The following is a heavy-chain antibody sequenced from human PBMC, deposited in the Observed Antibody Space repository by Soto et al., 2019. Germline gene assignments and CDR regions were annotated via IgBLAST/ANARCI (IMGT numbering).Heavy chain of an antibody. Sequence: EVQLVESGGGLVQPGGSLRLSCAASGFTFSSYSMNWVRQAPGKGLEWVSYISSSSSTIYYADSVKGRFTTSRDNAKNSLYLQMNSLRAEDTAVYYCARDWPLPPGYYYYMDVWGKGTTVTVSS. V-gene: IGHV3-48*01. CDR2: ISSSSSTI. CDR3: ARDWPLPPGYYYYMDV. CDR1: GFTFSSYS. J-gene: IGHJ6*03.